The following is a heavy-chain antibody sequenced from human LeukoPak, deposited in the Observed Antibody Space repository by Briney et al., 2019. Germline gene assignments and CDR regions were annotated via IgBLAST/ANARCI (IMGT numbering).Heavy chain of an antibody. Sequence: SETLSHTCTVSGGSISSYYWNWIRPPPGKGLEWIGYIHHNGNNNYNPSLKSRVTMSVDTSKNQFSLKLSSVNATDTAVYYCAERAGSLHRFDIWGQGKKVPVS. CDR2: IHHNGNN. V-gene: IGHV4-59*01. J-gene: IGHJ3*02. CDR3: AERAGSLHRFDI. D-gene: IGHD1-26*01. CDR1: GGSISSYY.